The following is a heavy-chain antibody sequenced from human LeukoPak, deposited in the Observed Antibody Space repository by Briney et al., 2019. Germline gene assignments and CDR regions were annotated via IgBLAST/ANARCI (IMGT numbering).Heavy chain of an antibody. V-gene: IGHV4-34*01. Sequence: SETLSLTCAVYGGSFSGYYWSWIRQPPGKGLEWIGEINHSGSTNYNPSLKSRVTISVDTSKNRFSLKLSSVTAADTAVYYCARSYSSGWYRTSMDVWGQGTTVTVSS. CDR1: GGSFSGYY. CDR3: ARSYSSGWYRTSMDV. CDR2: INHSGST. J-gene: IGHJ6*02. D-gene: IGHD6-19*01.